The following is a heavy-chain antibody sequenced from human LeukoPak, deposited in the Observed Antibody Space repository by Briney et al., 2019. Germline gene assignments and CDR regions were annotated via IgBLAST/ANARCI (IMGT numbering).Heavy chain of an antibody. CDR3: TRDLPDIVVVPGANADDSFDI. Sequence: PGGSLRLSCAASGFTFSSYSMNWVRQAPGKGLEWVSYISSSSSIIYYVDSVKGRFTISRDNAKNSLYLQMNTLRAEDTAVYYCTRDLPDIVVVPGANADDSFDIWGQGTMVTVSS. CDR2: ISSSSSII. CDR1: GFTFSSYS. J-gene: IGHJ3*02. V-gene: IGHV3-48*01. D-gene: IGHD2-2*01.